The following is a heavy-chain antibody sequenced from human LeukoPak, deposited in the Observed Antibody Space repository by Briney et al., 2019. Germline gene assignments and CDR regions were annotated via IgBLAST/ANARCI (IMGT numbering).Heavy chain of an antibody. D-gene: IGHD2-2*01. CDR3: ARDGGYCRSTGCEDVNWFDP. CDR1: GFTFSDYG. Sequence: GGSLRLSCAASGFTFSDYGIHWVRQAPGKGLEGVALIWFDGSDKSYAASVKGRFTISRDNSKDTLYLEMNILRAEDTAVYYCARDGGYCRSTGCEDVNWFDPWGQGTLVTVSS. V-gene: IGHV3-33*01. J-gene: IGHJ5*02. CDR2: IWFDGSDK.